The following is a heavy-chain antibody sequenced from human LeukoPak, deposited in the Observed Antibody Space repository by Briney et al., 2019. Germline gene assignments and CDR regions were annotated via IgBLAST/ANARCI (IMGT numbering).Heavy chain of an antibody. CDR2: ITSPGNTI. CDR3: ARGRGYCSITSCYSDY. CDR1: GFTFNTYN. Sequence: GGSLRLSCAASGFTFNTYNMNWVRQAPGKGLEWIPYITSPGNTIYYADSVKGRFTTSRDNAKNSLYLQLNSLRDEDTAVYYCARGRGYCSITSCYSDYWGQGTLVTVSS. J-gene: IGHJ4*02. D-gene: IGHD2-2*01. V-gene: IGHV3-48*02.